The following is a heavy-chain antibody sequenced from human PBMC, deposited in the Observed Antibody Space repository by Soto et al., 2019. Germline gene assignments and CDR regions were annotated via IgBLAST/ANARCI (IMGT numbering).Heavy chain of an antibody. D-gene: IGHD6-19*01. CDR3: AKGKTTGWYYFDY. Sequence: PGGSLRLSCAASGFTFANYAMIWVRQAPGKGLEWVAGISASGRDTYYADSVKDRFTISRDSSKNTLYLQMNSLRAEDTAKYFCAKGKTTGWYYFDYWGQGTLVTVSS. CDR1: GFTFANYA. J-gene: IGHJ4*02. V-gene: IGHV3-23*01. CDR2: ISASGRDT.